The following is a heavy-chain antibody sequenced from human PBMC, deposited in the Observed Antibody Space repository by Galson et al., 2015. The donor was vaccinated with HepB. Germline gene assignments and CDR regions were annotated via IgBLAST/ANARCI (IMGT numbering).Heavy chain of an antibody. Sequence: SVKVSCKVSGYTLTDLSMHWVRQAPGEGLEWMGGFDPEDGETIYAQKFQGRVTMTEDTSTDTAYMELSSLRSEDTAVYYCATGDFSALDSSGSPFDYWGQGTLVTVSS. CDR3: ATGDFSALDSSGSPFDY. D-gene: IGHD6-19*01. V-gene: IGHV1-24*01. CDR2: FDPEDGET. CDR1: GYTLTDLS. J-gene: IGHJ4*02.